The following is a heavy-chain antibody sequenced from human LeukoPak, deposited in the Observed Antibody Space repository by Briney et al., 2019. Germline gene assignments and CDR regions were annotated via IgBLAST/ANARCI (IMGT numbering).Heavy chain of an antibody. CDR2: MNPNSGNT. D-gene: IGHD3-10*01. Sequence: ASVKVSCKVFGYSFTSYDINWVRQATGQGLEWMGWMNPNSGNTGYAQKFQGRVTMTRNTSISTAYMELNSLKSEDTAVYYCARFGDPYWYFDPWGRGTLVTVSS. CDR3: ARFGDPYWYFDP. J-gene: IGHJ2*01. V-gene: IGHV1-8*01. CDR1: GYSFTSYD.